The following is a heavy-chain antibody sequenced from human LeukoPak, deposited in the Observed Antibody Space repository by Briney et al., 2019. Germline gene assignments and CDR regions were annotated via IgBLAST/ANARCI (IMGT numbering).Heavy chain of an antibody. V-gene: IGHV3-23*01. CDR2: ISASGGST. CDR1: GFTFSSYA. CDR3: AKDNSYHSSAPDY. D-gene: IGHD6-19*01. Sequence: PGGSLRLSCAASGFTFSSYAMTWVRQAPGKGLDWVSAISASGGSTYYAESVKGRFTISRDNSKNTLYLQMNSLRAEDTALYYCAKDNSYHSSAPDYWGQGTLVTVSS. J-gene: IGHJ4*02.